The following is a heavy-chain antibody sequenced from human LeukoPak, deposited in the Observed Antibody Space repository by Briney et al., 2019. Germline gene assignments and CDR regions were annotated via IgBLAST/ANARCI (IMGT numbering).Heavy chain of an antibody. V-gene: IGHV3-9*01. Sequence: PGRSLRLSCAASGFTFDDYAMHWVRQAPGKGLEWVSGISWNSGSIGYADSVKGRFTISRDNAKNSLYLQMNSLRAEDTALYYCAKDITLDDYGDYVKAGAFDIWGQGTMVTVSS. CDR1: GFTFDDYA. J-gene: IGHJ3*02. CDR2: ISWNSGSI. CDR3: AKDITLDDYGDYVKAGAFDI. D-gene: IGHD4-17*01.